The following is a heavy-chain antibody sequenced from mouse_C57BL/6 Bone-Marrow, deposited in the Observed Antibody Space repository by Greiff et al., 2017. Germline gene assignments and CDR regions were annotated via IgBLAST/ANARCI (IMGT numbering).Heavy chain of an antibody. CDR2: IHPNSGNT. D-gene: IGHD1-1*01. Sequence: QVQLQQPGAELVKPGASVKLSCKASGYTFTSYWMHWVKQRPGQGLEWIGMIHPNSGNTYYNEKFKGKATLTADKSSSTAYMELRILTSEDSAVYFCARLYYYGSDWYFDVWGTGTTVTVSS. V-gene: IGHV1-64*01. CDR3: ARLYYYGSDWYFDV. CDR1: GYTFTSYW. J-gene: IGHJ1*03.